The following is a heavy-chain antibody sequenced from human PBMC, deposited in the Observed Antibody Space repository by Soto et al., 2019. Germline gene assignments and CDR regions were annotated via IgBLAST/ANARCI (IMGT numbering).Heavy chain of an antibody. D-gene: IGHD2-15*01. J-gene: IGHJ4*02. V-gene: IGHV2-5*02. CDR3: AHRPSYCSSGSCYSGFDY. Sequence: QITLKESGPTLVKPTQTLTLTCTFSGFSLSTSGVGVGWIRQPPGKALEWLAPIYWDDDKRYSPSLKSRLTITKDTSKNQVVLTMTNMDPVDTATYYCAHRPSYCSSGSCYSGFDYWGQGTLVTVSS. CDR2: IYWDDDK. CDR1: GFSLSTSGVG.